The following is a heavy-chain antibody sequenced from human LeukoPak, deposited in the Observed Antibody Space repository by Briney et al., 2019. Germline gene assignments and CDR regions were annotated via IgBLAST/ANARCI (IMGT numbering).Heavy chain of an antibody. V-gene: IGHV4-61*02. Sequence: PSQTLSLTCTVSGGSISSGSNFWSWIRQPAGKGLEWIGRIHTSGSINYNSSLKSRVTISVDTSKNQFSLKLSSVTAADTAMYYCARAWDIWGQGTMVTVSS. J-gene: IGHJ3*02. CDR2: IHTSGSI. CDR3: ARAWDI. CDR1: GGSISSGSNF.